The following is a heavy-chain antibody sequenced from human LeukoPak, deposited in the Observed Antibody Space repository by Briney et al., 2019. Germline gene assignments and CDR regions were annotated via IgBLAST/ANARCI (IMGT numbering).Heavy chain of an antibody. J-gene: IGHJ5*02. CDR2: IYTSGST. CDR3: ARVLAAAGWFDP. V-gene: IGHV4-61*02. D-gene: IGHD2-15*01. Sequence: PSETLSLTCTVSGGSISSGSYYWSWIRQPAGKGLEWIGRIYTSGSTNYNPSLKSRVTISVDTSKNQFSLKLSSVTAADTAVYYCARVLAAAGWFDPWGQGTLVTVSS. CDR1: GGSISSGSYY.